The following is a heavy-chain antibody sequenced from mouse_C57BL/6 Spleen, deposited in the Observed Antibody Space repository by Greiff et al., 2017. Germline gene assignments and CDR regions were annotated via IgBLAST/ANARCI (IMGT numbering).Heavy chain of an antibody. V-gene: IGHV1-26*01. D-gene: IGHD2-1*01. Sequence: EVQLQQSGPELVKPGASVKISCKASGYTFTDYYMNWVKQSHGKSLEWIGDINPNNGGTSYNQKFKGKATLTVDKSSSTAYMELRSLTSEDSAVYYCARSGDLLRGMDYWGQGTSVTVSS. CDR3: ARSGDLLRGMDY. CDR1: GYTFTDYY. CDR2: INPNNGGT. J-gene: IGHJ4*01.